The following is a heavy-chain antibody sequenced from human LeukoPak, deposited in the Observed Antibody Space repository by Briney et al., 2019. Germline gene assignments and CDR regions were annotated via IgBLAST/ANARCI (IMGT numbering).Heavy chain of an antibody. D-gene: IGHD3-22*01. CDR3: ARLTPYYYDSSGYYPPIDY. Sequence: SETLSLTCPVSGGSISSSSYYWGWIRQPPGKGLEWIGSIYYTGSTYYNPSLKSRVTISVDTSKNQFSLKLSSVTAADTAVYYCARLTPYYYDSSGYYPPIDYWGQGTLVTVSS. CDR2: IYYTGST. V-gene: IGHV4-39*01. CDR1: GGSISSSSYY. J-gene: IGHJ4*02.